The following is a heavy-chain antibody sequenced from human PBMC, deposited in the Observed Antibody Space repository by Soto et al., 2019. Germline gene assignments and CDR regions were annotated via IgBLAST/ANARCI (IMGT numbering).Heavy chain of an antibody. CDR1: GFTSSNHW. D-gene: IGHD2-2*01. J-gene: IGHJ5*02. CDR3: LGSSTASS. CDR2: IKPDGSAK. V-gene: IGHV3-7*01. Sequence: PVGSLRLSCAASGFTSSNHWMNWVRQAPGKGLEWVANIKPDGSAKYYADSVRGRFTISRDNAKNSVNLQMDSLRAEDTALYYCLGSSTASSWGQGTPVTVSS.